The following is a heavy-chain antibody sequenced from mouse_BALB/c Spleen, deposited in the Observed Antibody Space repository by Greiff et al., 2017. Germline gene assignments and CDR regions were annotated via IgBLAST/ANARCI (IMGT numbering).Heavy chain of an antibody. CDR3: ARRSLIAHWYFDV. CDR1: GYSITSDYA. J-gene: IGHJ1*01. V-gene: IGHV3-2*02. CDR2: ISYSGST. Sequence: VQLKESGPGLVKPSQSLSLTCTVTGYSITSDYAWNWIRQFPGNKLEWMGYISYSGSTSYNPSLKSRISITRDTSKNQFFLQLNSVTTEDTATYYCARRSLIAHWYFDVWGAGTTVTVSS.